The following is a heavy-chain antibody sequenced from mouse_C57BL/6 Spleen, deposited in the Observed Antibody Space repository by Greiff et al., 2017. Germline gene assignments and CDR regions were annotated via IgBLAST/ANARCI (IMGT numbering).Heavy chain of an antibody. Sequence: EVKLVESGPELVKPGASVKIPCKASGYTFTDYNMDWVKQSHGKSLEWIGDINPNNGGTIYNEKFKGKATLTVEKSSSTAYMELRRLTSEDTAVYYCASSFPWFFDVWGTGTTVTVSS. J-gene: IGHJ1*03. CDR1: GYTFTDYN. V-gene: IGHV1-18*01. CDR3: ASSFPWFFDV. CDR2: INPNNGGT.